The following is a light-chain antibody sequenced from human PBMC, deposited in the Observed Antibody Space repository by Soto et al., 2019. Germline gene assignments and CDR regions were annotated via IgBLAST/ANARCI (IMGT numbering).Light chain of an antibody. J-gene: IGKJ1*01. V-gene: IGKV1-5*01. CDR3: QQYKSYKT. Sequence: DIPMTQSPSTLSASVGDRVTITCRASQTISSGLAWYQQKPGKAPKVLIYDASTLESGVPSRFSGSGSWTEFTLTISSLQPDDFATYYCQQYKSYKTFGQGTKVEIK. CDR1: QTISSG. CDR2: DAS.